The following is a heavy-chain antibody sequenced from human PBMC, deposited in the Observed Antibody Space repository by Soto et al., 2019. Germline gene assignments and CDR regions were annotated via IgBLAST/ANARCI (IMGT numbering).Heavy chain of an antibody. Sequence: TLSLTCTVSGGSISSGGYYWSWIRQHPGKGLEWIGYIYYSGSTYYNPSLKSRVTISVDTSKNQFSLKLSSVTAADTAVYYCARVDYRDNYYGMDVWGQGTTVTVSS. D-gene: IGHD4-17*01. CDR2: IYYSGST. CDR1: GGSISSGGYY. CDR3: ARVDYRDNYYGMDV. J-gene: IGHJ6*02. V-gene: IGHV4-31*03.